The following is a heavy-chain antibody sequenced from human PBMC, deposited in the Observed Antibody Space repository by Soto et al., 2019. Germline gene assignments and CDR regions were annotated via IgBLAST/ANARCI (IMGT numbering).Heavy chain of an antibody. Sequence: QVQLVESGGGVVQPGRALRLSCAASGFTFSSYGMHWVRQAPGKGLEWVAVISYDGSNKYYADSVKGRFTISRDNSKNTLYLQMNSLRAADTAVYYCAKDSLPYYDILTGYADYWGQGTLVTVSS. CDR2: ISYDGSNK. J-gene: IGHJ4*02. CDR3: AKDSLPYYDILTGYADY. V-gene: IGHV3-30*18. D-gene: IGHD3-9*01. CDR1: GFTFSSYG.